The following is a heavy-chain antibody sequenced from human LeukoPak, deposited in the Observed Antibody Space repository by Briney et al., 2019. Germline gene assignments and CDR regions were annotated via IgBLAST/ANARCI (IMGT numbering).Heavy chain of an antibody. V-gene: IGHV1-8*01. CDR1: GYPFNNYD. CDR3: AKTTVTTEHYYYYYYMDV. D-gene: IGHD4-17*01. Sequence: ASVKVSCKASGYPFNNYDINWVRQATGQGLEWMGWMNPHSGKTGYAQNFQGRVTMTRDTSISTAYMELSSLRSEDTAVYYCAKTTVTTEHYYYYYYMDVWGKGTTVTVSS. CDR2: MNPHSGKT. J-gene: IGHJ6*03.